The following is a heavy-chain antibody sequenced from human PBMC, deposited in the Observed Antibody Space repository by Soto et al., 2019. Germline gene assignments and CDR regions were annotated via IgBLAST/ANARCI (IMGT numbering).Heavy chain of an antibody. Sequence: PGGSLRLSCAASGFTFSSYAMSWVRQAPGKGLEWVSAISGSGGSTYYADSVKGRFTISRDNSKNTLYLQMNSLRAEDTAVYYCAKDRPIYCGGDCLRLYWGQGTLVTVSS. CDR3: AKDRPIYCGGDCLRLY. J-gene: IGHJ4*02. CDR1: GFTFSSYA. CDR2: ISGSGGST. D-gene: IGHD2-21*01. V-gene: IGHV3-23*01.